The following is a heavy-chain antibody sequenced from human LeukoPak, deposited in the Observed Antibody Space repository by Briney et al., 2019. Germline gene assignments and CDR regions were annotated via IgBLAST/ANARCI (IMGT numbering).Heavy chain of an antibody. CDR2: MNPNSGNT. Sequence: ASVKVSCKASGYTFTSYDINWVRQATGHGLEWMGWMNPNSGNTGYAQKFQGRVTMTRNTSISTAYMELSSLRSEDTAVYYCALRCGGDCYYSDAFDIWGQGTMVTVSS. CDR3: ALRCGGDCYYSDAFDI. V-gene: IGHV1-8*01. CDR1: GYTFTSYD. D-gene: IGHD2-21*02. J-gene: IGHJ3*02.